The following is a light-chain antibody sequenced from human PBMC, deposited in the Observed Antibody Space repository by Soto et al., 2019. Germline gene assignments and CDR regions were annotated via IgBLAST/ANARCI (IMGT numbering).Light chain of an antibody. CDR1: SSDVGSYNL. V-gene: IGLV2-23*02. J-gene: IGLJ1*01. CDR3: CLGV. Sequence: QSVLTQPASVSGSPGHSITISCTGTSSDVGSYNLVSWYQQHPGKAPKLMIYEVSKRPSGVSNRFSGSKSGNTASLTISGLQAEDEADYYCCLGVFGTRTKVTVL. CDR2: EVS.